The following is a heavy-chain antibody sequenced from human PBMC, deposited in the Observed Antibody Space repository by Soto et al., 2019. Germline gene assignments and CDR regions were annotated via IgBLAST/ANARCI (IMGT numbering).Heavy chain of an antibody. J-gene: IGHJ4*02. V-gene: IGHV3-53*02. CDR3: ARGGFAPFDY. CDR1: GFTVSSAY. CDR2: IYSGGST. Sequence: EVQPVETGGGLIQPGGSLRLSCAASGFTVSSAYMSWVRQAPGKGLEWVSVIYSGGSTYYADSLKGRFTISRDNSKNTLNLQMNSLRAEDTAVYYCARGGFAPFDYWGQGTMVTVSS.